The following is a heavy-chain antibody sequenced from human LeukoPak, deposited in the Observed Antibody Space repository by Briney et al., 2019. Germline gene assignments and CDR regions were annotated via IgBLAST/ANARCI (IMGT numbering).Heavy chain of an antibody. CDR3: AIWTSGNF. CDR1: GFNFNGAW. Sequence: SSASGFNFNGAWLNWVRQAPGKGLEWVANLDPSGSQKRYVDSVKGRFTISKDNPGTSLYLEMNSLRAEDTAIYYCAIWTSGNFWGQGTLVTVSS. V-gene: IGHV3-7*01. CDR2: LDPSGSQK. J-gene: IGHJ4*02. D-gene: IGHD1-1*01.